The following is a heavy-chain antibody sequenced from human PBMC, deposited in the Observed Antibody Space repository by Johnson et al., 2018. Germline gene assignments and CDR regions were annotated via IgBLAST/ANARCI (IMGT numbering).Heavy chain of an antibody. CDR2: VYYSGTT. J-gene: IGHJ5*02. D-gene: IGHD1-14*01. CDR1: GGSISGDY. V-gene: IGHV4-59*01. CDR3: ARNRKTSSVSLPFGP. Sequence: QVQLQESGPGLVKPSETLSLTCTVSGGSISGDYWSWIRQPPGKGLEWIGYVYYSGTTNYNPSLKSRVTISVDTSKNQFSLRLSSVTAADSATYYCARNRKTSSVSLPFGPWGQGTLVTVSS.